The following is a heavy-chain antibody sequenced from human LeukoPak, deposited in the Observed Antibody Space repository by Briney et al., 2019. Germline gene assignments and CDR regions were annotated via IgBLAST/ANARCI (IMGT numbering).Heavy chain of an antibody. CDR2: IVVGSGNT. Sequence: GASVKVSCKASGFTFTSSAVQWVRQARGQRLEWIGRIVVGSGNTNYAQKFQGRVTITADESTSTAYVELSSLRSEDTAVYYCARAQGLGGLAAPEGLYYYYYGMDVWGQGTTVTVSS. V-gene: IGHV1-58*01. J-gene: IGHJ6*02. CDR3: ARAQGLGGLAAPEGLYYYYYGMDV. CDR1: GFTFTSSA. D-gene: IGHD1-26*01.